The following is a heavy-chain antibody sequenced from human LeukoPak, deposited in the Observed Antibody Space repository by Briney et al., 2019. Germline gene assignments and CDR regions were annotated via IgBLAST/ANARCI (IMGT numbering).Heavy chain of an antibody. CDR3: ARGGTGYSSGWYGAYFDY. J-gene: IGHJ4*02. CDR2: IYTSGST. Sequence: PSETLSLTCTVSGGSISSGSYYWSWIRQPAGKGLEWIGRIYTSGSTNYNPSLKSRVTISVDTSKNQFSLKLSSVTAADTAVYSCARGGTGYSSGWYGAYFDYWGQGTLVTVSS. V-gene: IGHV4-61*02. CDR1: GGSISSGSYY. D-gene: IGHD6-19*01.